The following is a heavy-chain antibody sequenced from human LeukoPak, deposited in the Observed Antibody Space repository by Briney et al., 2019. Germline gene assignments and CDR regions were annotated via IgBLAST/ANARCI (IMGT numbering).Heavy chain of an antibody. CDR1: GGSISTYY. J-gene: IGHJ4*02. CDR3: ARSGTKTNGFDY. D-gene: IGHD2-8*01. Sequence: SETLSLTCTVSGGSISTYYWSWIRQPPGKGLEWIGYIYYSGSTNYSPSLQSRVTISVDTSRNQFSLRLSSVTAADTAMYYCARSGTKTNGFDYWGQGALVTVSS. V-gene: IGHV4-59*01. CDR2: IYYSGST.